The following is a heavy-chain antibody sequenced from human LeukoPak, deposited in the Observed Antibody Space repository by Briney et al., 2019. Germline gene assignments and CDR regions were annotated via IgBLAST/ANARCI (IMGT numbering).Heavy chain of an antibody. Sequence: SETLSLTCAVYGGSFSGYYWSWIRQPPGKGLEWIGEINHSGSTNYNPSLKSRVTISVDTSKNQFSLKLSSVTAADTAVYYCARGRVWVVVTATHNWFDPWGQGTLVTVSS. V-gene: IGHV4-34*01. CDR3: ARGRVWVVVTATHNWFDP. D-gene: IGHD2-21*02. CDR2: INHSGST. CDR1: GGSFSGYY. J-gene: IGHJ5*02.